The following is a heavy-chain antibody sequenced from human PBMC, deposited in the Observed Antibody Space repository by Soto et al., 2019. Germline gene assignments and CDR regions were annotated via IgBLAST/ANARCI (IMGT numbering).Heavy chain of an antibody. J-gene: IGHJ5*02. CDR1: GGTFSSYA. CDR2: IIPIFGTA. Sequence: QVQLVQSGAEVKKPGSSVKVSCKASGGTFSSYAISWVRQAPGQGLEWMGGIIPIFGTANYAQKFQGRVKVSGDYSTSTAYMELSSLRSEDTAVYYCARDAYHCSGGSCYANWFDPWGQGTLVTVSS. CDR3: ARDAYHCSGGSCYANWFDP. V-gene: IGHV1-69*12. D-gene: IGHD2-15*01.